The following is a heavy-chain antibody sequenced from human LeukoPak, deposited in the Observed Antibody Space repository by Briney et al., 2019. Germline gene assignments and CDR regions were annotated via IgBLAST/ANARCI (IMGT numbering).Heavy chain of an antibody. CDR1: GFTFSSYG. V-gene: IGHV3-30*02. CDR2: IRYDGSNK. J-gene: IGHJ4*02. Sequence: PGGSLRFSCAASGFTFSSYGMHWVRQAPGKGLEWVTFIRYDGSNKYYADSVKGRFTISRDSSKNTVYLQMNSLRPEDTAVYYWSEKSASCVDSGYDPAPRYYFDYWGQGTLVTVSS. D-gene: IGHD5-12*01. CDR3: SEKSASCVDSGYDPAPRYYFDY.